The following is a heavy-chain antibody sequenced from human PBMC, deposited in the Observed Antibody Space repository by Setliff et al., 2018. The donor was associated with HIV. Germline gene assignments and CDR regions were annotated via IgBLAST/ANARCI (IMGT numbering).Heavy chain of an antibody. CDR2: IYYSGST. Sequence: SETLSLTCAVSGGSFSSYYWSWIRQPPGKGLEWIGYIYYSGSTNYNPSLKSRVTISVDTSKNQFSLKLSSVTAADTAVYYCARNPCSGGSCPDAFDIWGQGTMVTVSS. CDR1: GGSFSSYY. J-gene: IGHJ3*02. V-gene: IGHV4-59*01. D-gene: IGHD2-15*01. CDR3: ARNPCSGGSCPDAFDI.